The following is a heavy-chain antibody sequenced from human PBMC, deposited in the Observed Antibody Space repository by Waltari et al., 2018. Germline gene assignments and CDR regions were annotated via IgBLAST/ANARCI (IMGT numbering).Heavy chain of an antibody. CDR3: ARLRTQRGAAAGLYYYYYMDV. V-gene: IGHV4-34*01. CDR1: GGSFSGYY. Sequence: QVQLQQWGAGLLKPSETLSLTCAVYGGSFSGYYWSWIRQPPGKGLEWIGEINHSGSTNYNPSLKSRVTISVDTSKNQFSLKLSSVTAADTAVYYCARLRTQRGAAAGLYYYYYMDVWGKGTTVTVSS. J-gene: IGHJ6*03. CDR2: INHSGST. D-gene: IGHD6-13*01.